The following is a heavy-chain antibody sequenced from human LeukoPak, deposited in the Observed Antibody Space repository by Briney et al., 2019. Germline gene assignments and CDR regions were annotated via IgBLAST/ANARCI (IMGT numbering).Heavy chain of an antibody. CDR2: IHQDGGEK. CDR1: GFTFSSYW. CDR3: AGDFGTSYYYGSGSYLY. D-gene: IGHD3-10*01. V-gene: IGHV3-7*01. J-gene: IGHJ4*02. Sequence: PGGSLRLSCAASGFTFSSYWMNWVRQAPGKGLEWVANIHQDGGEKYYVDSVKGRFTISRDNAKNSLYLQMNSLRAEDTAVYYCAGDFGTSYYYGSGSYLYWGQGTLVTVSS.